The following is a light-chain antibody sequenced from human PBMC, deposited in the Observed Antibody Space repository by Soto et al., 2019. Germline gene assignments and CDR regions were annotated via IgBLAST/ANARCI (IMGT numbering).Light chain of an antibody. CDR2: GAS. CDR1: QSVSSSY. J-gene: IGKJ1*01. V-gene: IGKV3-20*01. CDR3: QQYGTSPGT. Sequence: EVVLTQSPGTLSLSPGERATLSCMASQSVSSSYLAWYQQKPGQAPRLLIYGASSRATGVPDRFSGSGSGTDFTLTISRLDPEDFAVYYCQQYGTSPGTFGQGTKVDIK.